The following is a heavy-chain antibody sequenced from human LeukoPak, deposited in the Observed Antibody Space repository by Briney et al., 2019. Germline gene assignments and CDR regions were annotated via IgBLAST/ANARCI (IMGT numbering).Heavy chain of an antibody. D-gene: IGHD6-6*01. J-gene: IGHJ4*02. V-gene: IGHV3-21*01. Sequence: GGSLRLSCAASGFTFSSYSMNWVRQAPGKGLEWVSSISSSSSYIYYADSVKGRFTISRDNAKNSLYLQMNSLRAEDTAVYYRARVLYSSSSGFDYWGQGTLVTVSS. CDR3: ARVLYSSSSGFDY. CDR1: GFTFSSYS. CDR2: ISSSSSYI.